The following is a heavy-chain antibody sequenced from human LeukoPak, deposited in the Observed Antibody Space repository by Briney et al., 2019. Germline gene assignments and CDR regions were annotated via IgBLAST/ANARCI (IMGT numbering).Heavy chain of an antibody. Sequence: GGSLRLSCAASGFTFSSYWTRWVRQAPGKGLYWVASINQDGSEKYYVDSVKGRFTISRDNAKNSLYLQMNSLRADDTAVYYCARARGGSNSDYWGQGTLVTVSS. J-gene: IGHJ4*02. V-gene: IGHV3-7*05. D-gene: IGHD1-26*01. CDR3: ARARGGSNSDY. CDR1: GFTFSSYW. CDR2: INQDGSEK.